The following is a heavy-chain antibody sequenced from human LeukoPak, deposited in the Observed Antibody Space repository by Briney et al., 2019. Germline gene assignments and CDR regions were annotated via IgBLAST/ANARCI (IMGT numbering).Heavy chain of an antibody. CDR1: GFTFSSYA. V-gene: IGHV3-23*01. CDR3: ATTHDYGDYDY. CDR2: TSGSGGST. D-gene: IGHD4-17*01. Sequence: GGSLRLSCAASGFTFSSYAMSWVRQAPGKGLEWVSATSGSGGSTYYADSVKGRFTISRDNSKNTLYLQMNSLRAEDTAVYYCATTHDYGDYDYWGQGTLVTVSS. J-gene: IGHJ4*02.